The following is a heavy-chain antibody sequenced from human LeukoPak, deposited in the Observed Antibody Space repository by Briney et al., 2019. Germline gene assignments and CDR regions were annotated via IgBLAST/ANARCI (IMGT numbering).Heavy chain of an antibody. CDR2: ITESAGRI. J-gene: IGHJ1*01. V-gene: IGHV3-23*01. CDR3: ATGMDNYDSSGYCSYFHH. D-gene: IGHD3-22*01. CDR1: GFIFSNYG. Sequence: GGSLRLSCACSGFIFSNYGMSWVRQAPGKGLEWVSGITESAGRIYYADSVKGRFTISGDKSKNTVYLQMNSLRVEDAAVYYCATGMDNYDSSGYCSYFHHWGQGTLVTVSS.